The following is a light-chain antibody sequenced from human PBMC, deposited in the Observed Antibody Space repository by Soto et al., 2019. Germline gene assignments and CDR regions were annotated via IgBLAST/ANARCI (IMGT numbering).Light chain of an antibody. CDR2: DVS. J-gene: IGLJ1*01. CDR3: SSYTSSSTCV. Sequence: QSVLTQPASVSGSPGQSITISCTGTSSDVGGYNYVSWYQQHPGKAPKLMIYDVSNRPSGVSNRFSGSKSGNTASLTISGLQAEDEADYSCSSYTSSSTCVLGTGTKLTVL. CDR1: SSDVGGYNY. V-gene: IGLV2-14*01.